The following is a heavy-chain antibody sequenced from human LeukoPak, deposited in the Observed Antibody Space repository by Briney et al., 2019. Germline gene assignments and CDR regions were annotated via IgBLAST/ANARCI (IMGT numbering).Heavy chain of an antibody. D-gene: IGHD6-19*01. CDR1: GFTFSSYG. Sequence: GGSLRLSCAASGFTFSSYGMHWVRQAPGKGLEWVAVISYDGSNKYYADSVKGRFTISRDNSKNTPYLQMNSPRAEDTAVYYCAKGGYSSGWYFDYWGQGTLVTVSS. J-gene: IGHJ4*02. CDR3: AKGGYSSGWYFDY. V-gene: IGHV3-30*18. CDR2: ISYDGSNK.